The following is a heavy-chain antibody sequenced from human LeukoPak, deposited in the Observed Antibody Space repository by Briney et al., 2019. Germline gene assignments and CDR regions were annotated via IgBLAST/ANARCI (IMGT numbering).Heavy chain of an antibody. CDR2: IYYSGST. J-gene: IGHJ4*02. CDR1: GGSISSSSYY. D-gene: IGHD3-9*01. Sequence: SETLSLTCTVSGGSISSSSYYWGWIREPPGKGLGWIGSIYYSGSTYYNPSLKSRVTISVDTSKNQFSLKLSSVTAADTAVYYCAIMVAGRYDILTGYSFRWGQGTLVTVSS. CDR3: AIMVAGRYDILTGYSFR. V-gene: IGHV4-39*07.